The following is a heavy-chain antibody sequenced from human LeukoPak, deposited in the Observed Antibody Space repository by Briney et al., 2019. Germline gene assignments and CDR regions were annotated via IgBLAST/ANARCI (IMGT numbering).Heavy chain of an antibody. D-gene: IGHD3-3*01. V-gene: IGHV1-2*02. CDR2: INPNSGGT. CDR3: ARLLEWSQARDY. Sequence: ASVKVSCKASGYTFTAYGINWVRQAPGQGLEWVGWINPNSGGTNYAQKFQGRVTMTRDTSISTAYMELSRLRSDDTAVYYCARLLEWSQARDYWGQGTLVTVSS. CDR1: GYTFTAYG. J-gene: IGHJ4*02.